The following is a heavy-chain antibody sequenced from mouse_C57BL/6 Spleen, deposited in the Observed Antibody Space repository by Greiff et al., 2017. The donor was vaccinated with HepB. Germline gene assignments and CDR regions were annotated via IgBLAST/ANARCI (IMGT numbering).Heavy chain of an antibody. D-gene: IGHD2-3*01. Sequence: EVQLQQSGPGLVKPSQSLSLTCSVTGYSITSGYYWNWIRQFPGNKLEWMGYISYDGSNNYNPSLKNRISLTRDTSKNPFFLKLNSVTTEDTATYYCARDYDGYHEGFAYWGQGTLVTVSA. V-gene: IGHV3-6*01. CDR1: GYSITSGYY. CDR2: ISYDGSN. J-gene: IGHJ3*01. CDR3: ARDYDGYHEGFAY.